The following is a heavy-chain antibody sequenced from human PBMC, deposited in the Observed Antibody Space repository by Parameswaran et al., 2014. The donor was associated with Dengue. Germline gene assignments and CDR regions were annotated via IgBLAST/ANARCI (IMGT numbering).Heavy chain of an antibody. V-gene: IGHV4-31*02. Sequence: RWIRQPPGKGLEWIGYIYYSGSTYYNPSLKSRVTISVDTSKNQFSLKLSSVTAADTAVYYCARTADSSGYYIDYWGQGTLVTVSS. CDR3: ARTADSSGYYIDY. D-gene: IGHD3-22*01. J-gene: IGHJ4*02. CDR2: IYYSGST.